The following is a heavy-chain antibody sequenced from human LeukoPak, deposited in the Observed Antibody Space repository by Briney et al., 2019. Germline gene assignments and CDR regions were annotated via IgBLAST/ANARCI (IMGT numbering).Heavy chain of an antibody. CDR1: GFTVSSNY. CDR3: ARAIAAAAFDY. Sequence: GGSLRLSCAASGFTVSSNYMSWARQAPGKGLEWVSVIYSGGSTYYADSVKGRFTISRDNSKNTLYLQMNSLRAEDTAVYYCARAIAAAAFDYWGQGTLVTVSS. CDR2: IYSGGST. D-gene: IGHD6-13*01. J-gene: IGHJ4*02. V-gene: IGHV3-53*01.